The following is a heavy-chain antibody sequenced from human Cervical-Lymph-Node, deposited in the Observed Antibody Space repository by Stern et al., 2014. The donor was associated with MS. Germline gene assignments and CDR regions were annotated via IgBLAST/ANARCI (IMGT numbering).Heavy chain of an antibody. CDR2: LSGCGVNT. V-gene: IGHV3-23*04. J-gene: IGHJ3*01. CDR3: VKDRRINWNLGLFDV. CDR1: GFIFSNYA. Sequence: EVQLVESGGGLVQPGKSLRLSCTASGFIFSNYAMNWVRQAPGKGLEWVSGLSGCGVNTYYTASVKGRLTISRDNSKNMLYLQMNNVRAEDTALYFCVKDRRINWNLGLFDVWGQGTMVSVSS. D-gene: IGHD1-7*01.